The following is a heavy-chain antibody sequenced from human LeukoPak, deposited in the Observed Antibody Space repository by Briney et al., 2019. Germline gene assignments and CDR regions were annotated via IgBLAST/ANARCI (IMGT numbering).Heavy chain of an antibody. CDR3: ARDPDGSGYYPEDFDY. CDR1: GFTFSSYE. Sequence: GGSLRLSCAASGFTFSSYEMNWVRQAPGKGLEWVSYISSSGSTIYYADSVKGRFTISRDNAKNSLYLQMNSLRAEDTAVYYCARDPDGSGYYPEDFDYWGQGTLVTVSS. D-gene: IGHD3-22*01. CDR2: ISSSGSTI. J-gene: IGHJ4*02. V-gene: IGHV3-48*03.